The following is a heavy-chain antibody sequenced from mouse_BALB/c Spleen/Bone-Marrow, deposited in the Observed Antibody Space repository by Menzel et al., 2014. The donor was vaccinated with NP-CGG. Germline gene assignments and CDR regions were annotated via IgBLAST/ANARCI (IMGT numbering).Heavy chain of an antibody. CDR1: GYSFTDYT. V-gene: IGHV1-22*01. D-gene: IGHD1-1*02. CDR3: ARAGWYYY. CDR2: FNPNNGGT. J-gene: IGHJ2*01. Sequence: SGPELVKPGSSVKTSCKTSGYSFTDYTIHWVKQSHGKSLEWIGRFNPNNGGTNYNQKFKDKATLTVDKSSRTAYMEFRSLTFEDSAVYYCARAGWYYYWGRGTPLTVSS.